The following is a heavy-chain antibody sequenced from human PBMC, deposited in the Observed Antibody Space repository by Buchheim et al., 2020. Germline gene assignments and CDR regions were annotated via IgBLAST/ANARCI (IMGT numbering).Heavy chain of an antibody. CDR1: GFTFSSYS. J-gene: IGHJ5*02. CDR3: ARAPDIVVVPAAYWGFDP. Sequence: EVQLVESGGGLVQPGGSLRLSCAASGFTFSSYSMNWVRQAPGKGLEWVSSISSSSSYIYYADSVKGRFTISRDNAKNSLYLQMNSLRAEDTAVYYCARAPDIVVVPAAYWGFDPWGQGTL. D-gene: IGHD2-2*01. CDR2: ISSSSSYI. V-gene: IGHV3-21*01.